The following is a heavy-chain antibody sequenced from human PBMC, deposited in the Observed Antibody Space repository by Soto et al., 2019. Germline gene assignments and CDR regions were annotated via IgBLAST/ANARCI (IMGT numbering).Heavy chain of an antibody. Sequence: QVQLVQSGAEVKKPGASVKVSCKASGYTFTSYGISWVRQAPGQGLEWMGWISAYNGNTNYAQKLQGRVTMTTDTSTSTAYMELRSLRSDDTAVYYCARDRGPKYYDFWSGYYPGYYGMDVWGQGTTVTVSS. J-gene: IGHJ6*02. CDR3: ARDRGPKYYDFWSGYYPGYYGMDV. CDR2: ISAYNGNT. V-gene: IGHV1-18*01. CDR1: GYTFTSYG. D-gene: IGHD3-3*01.